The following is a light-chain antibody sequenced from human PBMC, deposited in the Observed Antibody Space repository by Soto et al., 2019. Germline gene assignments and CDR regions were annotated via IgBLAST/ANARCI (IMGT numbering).Light chain of an antibody. CDR3: QQYNNWPSIT. CDR2: GAS. J-gene: IGKJ5*01. Sequence: EIVMTQSPATLSVSPGERATLYCKASQRISSNLAWYQQKPGQPPRLLIYGASTRASGIPARFSGSGSGTEFTLTISGLQSEDFALYYCQQYNNWPSITFGQGTRLEIK. CDR1: QRISSN. V-gene: IGKV3-15*01.